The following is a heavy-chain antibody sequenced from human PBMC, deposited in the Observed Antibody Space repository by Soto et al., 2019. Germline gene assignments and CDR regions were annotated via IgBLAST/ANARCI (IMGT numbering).Heavy chain of an antibody. CDR3: ARGRSVINHDDFEY. CDR1: GFTLSSYS. Sequence: QVQLVESGGGVVQPGRSLRLSCAASGFTLSSYSMHWVRQAPGKGLDWVAAMSYDGSSKYFADSVKGRFTISRDNSKKTLSMQMNSLGGEDSAVYYCARGRSVINHDDFEYWGQGTLVTVSS. V-gene: IGHV3-30-3*01. D-gene: IGHD2-21*01. CDR2: MSYDGSSK. J-gene: IGHJ4*02.